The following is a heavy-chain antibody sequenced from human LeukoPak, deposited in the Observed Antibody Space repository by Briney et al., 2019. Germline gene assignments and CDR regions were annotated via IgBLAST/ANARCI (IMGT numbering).Heavy chain of an antibody. CDR3: ARVDSGWDY. CDR2: IIPIFGTA. Sequence: SVKVSCKASGGTFSSYAISWVRQAPGQGLEWMGGIIPIFGTANYAQKLQGRVTMTTDTSTSTAYMELRSLRSDDTAVYYCARVDSGWDYWGQGTLVTVSS. CDR1: GGTFSSYA. V-gene: IGHV1-69*05. J-gene: IGHJ4*02. D-gene: IGHD6-19*01.